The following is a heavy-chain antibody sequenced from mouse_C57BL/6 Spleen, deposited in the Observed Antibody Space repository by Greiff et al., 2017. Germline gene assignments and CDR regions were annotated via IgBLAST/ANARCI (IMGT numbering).Heavy chain of an antibody. D-gene: IGHD1-1*01. Sequence: QVPLQQPGAELVKPGASVKLSCKASGYTFTSYWMHWVKQRPGQGLEWIGMIHPNSGSTNYNEKFKNKATLTVDKSSSTAYMQLSSLTSEDSAVYYCARRGVVAKYFDVWGTGTTVTVSS. CDR2: IHPNSGST. V-gene: IGHV1-64*01. CDR3: ARRGVVAKYFDV. J-gene: IGHJ1*03. CDR1: GYTFTSYW.